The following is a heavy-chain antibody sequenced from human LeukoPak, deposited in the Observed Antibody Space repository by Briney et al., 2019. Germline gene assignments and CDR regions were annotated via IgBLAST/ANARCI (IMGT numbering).Heavy chain of an antibody. Sequence: PGGSLRLSCAGPGYTFINYAMIWVRQAPGKGLEWVAAITGSGAGTYYAGSVKGRSTVSRDNSKSTLYLQMSSLRPEDTAVYYCAKDPNGDYIGAFDFWGQGTMVTVSS. CDR3: AKDPNGDYIGAFDF. CDR1: GYTFINYA. J-gene: IGHJ3*01. CDR2: ITGSGAGT. V-gene: IGHV3-23*01. D-gene: IGHD4-17*01.